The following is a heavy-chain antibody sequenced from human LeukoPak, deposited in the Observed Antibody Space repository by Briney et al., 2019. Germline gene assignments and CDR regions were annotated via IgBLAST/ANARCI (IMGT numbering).Heavy chain of an antibody. Sequence: PGRSLRLSCATSAFAFSTQGMHWVRQAPGKGLEWVAAIWHDGNNKYYVDSVKGRFTISRDNSKNTVYLQMNSLRVEDTAVYYCARDSGDSSGYYPGYWGQGTLVTVSS. V-gene: IGHV3-33*01. D-gene: IGHD3-22*01. CDR3: ARDSGDSSGYYPGY. J-gene: IGHJ4*02. CDR1: AFAFSTQG. CDR2: IWHDGNNK.